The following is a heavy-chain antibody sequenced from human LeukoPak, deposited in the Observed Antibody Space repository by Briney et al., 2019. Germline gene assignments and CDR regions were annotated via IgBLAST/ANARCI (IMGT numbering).Heavy chain of an antibody. Sequence: SETLSLTCTVSGGSISSYHWSWVRQPPGKGLEWIGYIYYSGSTNYNPSLKSRVTISLDTSKNQFSLKLSSVTAADTAVYYCARSVAYFDSSGYDSWGQGTLVTVSS. V-gene: IGHV4-59*01. J-gene: IGHJ5*01. CDR2: IYYSGST. CDR3: ARSVAYFDSSGYDS. CDR1: GGSISSYH. D-gene: IGHD3-22*01.